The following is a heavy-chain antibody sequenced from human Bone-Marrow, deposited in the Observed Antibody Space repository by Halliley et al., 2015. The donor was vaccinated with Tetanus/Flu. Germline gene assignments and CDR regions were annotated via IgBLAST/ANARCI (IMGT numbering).Heavy chain of an antibody. V-gene: IGHV3-11*01. Sequence: SLRLSCAASKFTFSDYYMSWIRQAPGKGLEWVSYISDSGSSIYYADSVKGRFTISRDNAKNSLYLQMNSLRAEDTAVYYCARDVHCSTTSCYTPYYFGMDVWGQGTTVTVSS. CDR1: KFTFSDYY. CDR2: ISDSGSSI. D-gene: IGHD2-2*02. J-gene: IGHJ6*02. CDR3: ARDVHCSTTSCYTPYYFGMDV.